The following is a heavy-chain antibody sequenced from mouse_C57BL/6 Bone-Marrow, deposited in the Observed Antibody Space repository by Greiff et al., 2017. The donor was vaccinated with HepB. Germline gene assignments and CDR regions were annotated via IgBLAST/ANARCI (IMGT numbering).Heavy chain of an antibody. V-gene: IGHV1-83*01. Sequence: VQLVESGPELVKPGASVKMSCKASGYTFTDYYMHWVKQKPGKGLEWIGEIYPGSGNTYYNEKFKGKATLTADTSSSTAYMQLSSLTSEDSAVYFCARYRGDYWGQGTTLTVSS. CDR1: YTFTDYYM. CDR3: RYRGDY. CDR2: YPGSGNTY. J-gene: IGHJ2*01. D-gene: IGHD2-14*01.